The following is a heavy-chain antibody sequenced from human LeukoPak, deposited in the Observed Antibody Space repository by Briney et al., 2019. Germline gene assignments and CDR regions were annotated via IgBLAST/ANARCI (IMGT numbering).Heavy chain of an antibody. Sequence: PGGSVRVSRLPCRYTLSRYSINWVRQAPPTGLEWVSSISVRSNYIYYADSVRGRFRISRDDARDSLYLQMNSLRAEDTAVYYCVRLRRNSDTSGFYYYYDFWGQGTLVTVSS. V-gene: IGHV3-21*01. D-gene: IGHD3-22*01. CDR3: VRLRRNSDTSGFYYYYDF. J-gene: IGHJ4*02. CDR1: RYTLSRYS. CDR2: ISVRSNYI.